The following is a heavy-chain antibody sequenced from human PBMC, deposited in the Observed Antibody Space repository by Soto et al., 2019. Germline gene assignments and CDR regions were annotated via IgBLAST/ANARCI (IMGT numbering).Heavy chain of an antibody. CDR2: INPNSGGT. D-gene: IGHD2-2*01. CDR1: GYTFTGYY. Sequence: GASVKVSCKASGYTFTGYYMHWVRQAPGQGLEWMGWINPNSGGTNYAQKFQGRVTMTRDTSISTAYMELSRLRSDDTAAYYCARDGIVVVPARGMDVWGQGTTVTVSS. CDR3: ARDGIVVVPARGMDV. V-gene: IGHV1-2*02. J-gene: IGHJ6*02.